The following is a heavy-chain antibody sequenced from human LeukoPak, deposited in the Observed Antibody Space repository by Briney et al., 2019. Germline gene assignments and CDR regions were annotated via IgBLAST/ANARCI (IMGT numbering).Heavy chain of an antibody. D-gene: IGHD1-26*01. V-gene: IGHV4-39*07. CDR3: ARGRRARIVGAIGPPSTTFDY. Sequence: SETLSLTCTVSGGSISSTRYYWGWIRQPPGKGLEWIGRIYYSGSTYYNPSLKSRVTISVHTSKNQFSLKLSSVTAADTAVYYCARGRRARIVGAIGPPSTTFDYWGQGTLVTVSS. CDR1: GGSISSTRYY. J-gene: IGHJ4*02. CDR2: IYYSGST.